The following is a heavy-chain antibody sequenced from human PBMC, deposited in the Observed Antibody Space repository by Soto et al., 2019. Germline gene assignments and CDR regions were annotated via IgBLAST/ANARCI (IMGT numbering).Heavy chain of an antibody. D-gene: IGHD3-22*01. CDR3: ARGVSDSSGYYGGNDAFDI. Sequence: QVQLQESGPGLVKPSQTLSLTCTVSGGSISSGGYYWSWISQHPGKGLEWIGYIYYSGSTYYNPSLKSRVTISVDTSKNQFSLKLSSVTAADTAVYYCARGVSDSSGYYGGNDAFDIWGQGTMVTVSS. CDR1: GGSISSGGYY. CDR2: IYYSGST. J-gene: IGHJ3*02. V-gene: IGHV4-31*03.